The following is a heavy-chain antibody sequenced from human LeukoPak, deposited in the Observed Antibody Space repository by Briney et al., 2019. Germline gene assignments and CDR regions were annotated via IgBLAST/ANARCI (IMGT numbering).Heavy chain of an antibody. CDR3: AKVSTERYGSGSEFDY. CDR2: IRYDGSNK. J-gene: IGHJ4*02. Sequence: SCKASGYTFTSYGMHWVRQAPGKGLEWVAFIRYDGSNKYYADSVKGRFTISRDNSKNTLYLQMNSLRAEDTAVYYCAKVSTERYGSGSEFDYWGQGTLVTVSS. D-gene: IGHD3-10*01. CDR1: GYTFTSYG. V-gene: IGHV3-30*02.